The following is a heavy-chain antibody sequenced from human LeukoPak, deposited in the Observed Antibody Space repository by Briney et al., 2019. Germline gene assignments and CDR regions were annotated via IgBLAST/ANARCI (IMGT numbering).Heavy chain of an antibody. J-gene: IGHJ4*02. CDR3: AKDGRVRSGVYWGYLDY. CDR1: GFTFSSYS. CDR2: ISSSSSYI. Sequence: PGGSLRLSCAASGFTFSSYSMNWVRQAPGKGLEWVSSISSSSSYIYYADSVKGRFTISRDNAKNSLYLQMNSLRAEDTALYYCAKDGRVRSGVYWGYLDYWGQGTLVTVSS. V-gene: IGHV3-21*04. D-gene: IGHD7-27*01.